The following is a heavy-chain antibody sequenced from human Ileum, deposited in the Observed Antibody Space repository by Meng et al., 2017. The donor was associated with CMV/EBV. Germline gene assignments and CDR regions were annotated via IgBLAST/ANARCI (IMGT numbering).Heavy chain of an antibody. J-gene: IGHJ4*02. V-gene: IGHV4-59*01. D-gene: IGHD2-2*01. CDR3: ARALIVPAAFDY. CDR2: IYYSGST. CDR1: GGSISSYY. Sequence: SETLSLTCTVSGGSISSYYWSWIRQPPGKGLEWIGYIYYSGSTNYNPSPKSRVTISVDTSKNQFSLKLSSVTAADTAVYYCARALIVPAAFDYWGQGTLVTVSS.